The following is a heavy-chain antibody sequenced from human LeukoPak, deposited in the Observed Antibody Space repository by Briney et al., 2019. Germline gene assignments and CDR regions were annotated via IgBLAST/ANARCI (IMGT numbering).Heavy chain of an antibody. CDR2: IYYSGST. J-gene: IGHJ4*02. Sequence: PSETLSLTCTVSGGSFSSGNYYWSWIRQPPGKGLEWIGYIYYSGSTSYNPSLKSRVSISIDTSKTQFSLKLSSVTAADTAVYYCARGGYSSGWYYFDYWGQGTLVTVSS. V-gene: IGHV4-30-4*01. D-gene: IGHD6-19*01. CDR1: GGSFSSGNYY. CDR3: ARGGYSSGWYYFDY.